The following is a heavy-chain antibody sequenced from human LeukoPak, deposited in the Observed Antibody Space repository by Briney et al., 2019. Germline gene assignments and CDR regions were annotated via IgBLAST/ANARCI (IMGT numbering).Heavy chain of an antibody. Sequence: GGSLRLSCAASGFTFSSYWMSWVRQAPGKGLEWVANKKQDGSEKYYVDSVKGRFTISRDNSKNTLYLQMNSLRAEDTAVYYCAKDVGNLGVFDYWGQGTLVTVSS. CDR3: AKDVGNLGVFDY. V-gene: IGHV3-7*01. J-gene: IGHJ4*02. CDR1: GFTFSSYW. CDR2: KKQDGSEK. D-gene: IGHD3-16*01.